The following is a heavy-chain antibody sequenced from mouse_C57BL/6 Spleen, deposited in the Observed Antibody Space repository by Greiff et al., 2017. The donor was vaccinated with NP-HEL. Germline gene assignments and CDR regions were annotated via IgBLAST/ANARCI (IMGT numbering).Heavy chain of an antibody. V-gene: IGHV1-81*01. CDR1: GYTFTSYG. CDR2: IYPSSGNT. CDR3: ARGGSNGLAY. Sequence: VQLLQSGAELARPGASVKLSCTASGYTFTSYGISWVKQRTGQGLEWIGEIYPSSGNTYYTDKFKGKATLTADKSSSTAYMKLRDLTSEDSAVYFCARGGSNGLAYWGQGTLVTVSA. J-gene: IGHJ3*01. D-gene: IGHD1-1*01.